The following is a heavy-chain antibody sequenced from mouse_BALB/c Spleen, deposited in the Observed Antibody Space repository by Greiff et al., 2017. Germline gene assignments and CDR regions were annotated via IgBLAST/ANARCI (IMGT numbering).Heavy chain of an antibody. CDR2: ISSGGSYT. Sequence: EVKLMESGGDLVKPGGSLKLSCAASGFTFSSYGMSWVRQTPDKRLEWVATISSGGSYTYYPDSVKGRFTISRDNAKNTLYLQMSSLKSEDTAMYYCARQNDYDIYAMDYWGQGTSVTVSS. CDR1: GFTFSSYG. J-gene: IGHJ4*01. V-gene: IGHV5-6*01. CDR3: ARQNDYDIYAMDY. D-gene: IGHD2-4*01.